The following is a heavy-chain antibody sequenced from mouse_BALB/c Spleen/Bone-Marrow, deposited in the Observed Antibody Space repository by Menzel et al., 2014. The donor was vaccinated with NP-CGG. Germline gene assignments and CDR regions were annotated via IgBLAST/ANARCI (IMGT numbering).Heavy chain of an antibody. CDR1: GFNIKDTY. D-gene: IGHD2-1*01. CDR2: IDPANGNT. CDR3: ARYGNYCYAMDY. V-gene: IGHV14-3*02. Sequence: EVKLEESGAELVKPGASVKLSCTASGFNIKDTYMHWVKQRPEQGLEWIGRIDPANGNTKYDPEFQGKATITADTSSNTAYLQLSSLTSEDTAVYYCARYGNYCYAMDYWGQGTSVTVSS. J-gene: IGHJ4*01.